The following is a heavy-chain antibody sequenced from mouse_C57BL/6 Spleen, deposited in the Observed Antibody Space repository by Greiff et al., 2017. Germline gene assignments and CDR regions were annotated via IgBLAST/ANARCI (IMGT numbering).Heavy chain of an antibody. CDR2: IYPGDGDT. CDR1: GYAFSSSW. V-gene: IGHV1-82*01. Sequence: VKLQESGPELVKPGASVKISCKASGYAFSSSWMNWVKQRPGKGLEWIGRIYPGDGDTNYNGKFKGKATLTADKSSSTAYMQLSSLTSEDSAVYFCAREGNYDEGAFDYWGQGTTLTVSS. CDR3: AREGNYDEGAFDY. D-gene: IGHD2-4*01. J-gene: IGHJ2*01.